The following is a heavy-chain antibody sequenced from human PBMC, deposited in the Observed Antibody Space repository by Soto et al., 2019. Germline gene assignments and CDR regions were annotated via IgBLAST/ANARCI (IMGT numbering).Heavy chain of an antibody. CDR3: ARLGGYVSVGYYYLWDS. J-gene: IGHJ4*02. CDR2: INHSGST. D-gene: IGHD3-22*01. Sequence: SETLSLTCRVSDGSMNSDSSYWGWIRQPPGKGLEWIGVINHSGSTYHNLSLKGRVTMSVDASRNQFSLKLTSMTAADTAVYYCARLGGYVSVGYYYLWDSWGQGTLVTVS. CDR1: DGSMNSDSSY. V-gene: IGHV4-39*01.